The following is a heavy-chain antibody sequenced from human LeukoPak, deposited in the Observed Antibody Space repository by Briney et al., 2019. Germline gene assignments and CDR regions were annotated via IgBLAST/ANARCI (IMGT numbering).Heavy chain of an antibody. J-gene: IGHJ4*02. CDR3: ARFRITGTLFDY. Sequence: PGGSLRLSCAAPGFIFSTYTMHWVRQAPGKGLEWVAIISHDGDNNYYADSVKGRFTISRDNSKNTLYLQMNSLRAEDTAVYYCARFRITGTLFDYWGQGTLVTVSS. V-gene: IGHV3-30-3*01. CDR1: GFIFSTYT. CDR2: ISHDGDNN. D-gene: IGHD1-20*01.